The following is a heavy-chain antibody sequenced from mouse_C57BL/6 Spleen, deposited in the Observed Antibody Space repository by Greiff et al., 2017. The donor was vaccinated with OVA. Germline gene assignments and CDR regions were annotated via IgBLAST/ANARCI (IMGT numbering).Heavy chain of an antibody. CDR2: INPNNGGT. V-gene: IGHV1-22*01. Sequence: VQLQQSGPELVKPGASVKMSCKASGYTFTDYNMHWVKQSHGKSLEWIGYINPNNGGTSYNQKFKGKATLTVNKASSTAYMELRSLTSEDSAVYYWARSGDYDVRHCAMDDWGQGTSVTVSS. CDR1: GYTFTDYN. J-gene: IGHJ4*01. D-gene: IGHD2-4*01. CDR3: ARSGDYDVRHCAMDD.